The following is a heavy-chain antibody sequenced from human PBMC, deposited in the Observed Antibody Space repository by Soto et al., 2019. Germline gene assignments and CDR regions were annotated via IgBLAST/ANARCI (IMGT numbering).Heavy chain of an antibody. J-gene: IGHJ4*02. CDR3: ARGRSSIAVAGTNFDY. V-gene: IGHV4-34*01. CDR2: INHSGST. D-gene: IGHD6-19*01. Sequence: SETLSLTCAVYGGSFSGYYWSWIRQPPGKGLEWIGEINHSGSTNYNPSLKSRVTISVDTSKNQFSLKLSSVTAADTAVYYCARGRSSIAVAGTNFDYWGQGTLVTVSS. CDR1: GGSFSGYY.